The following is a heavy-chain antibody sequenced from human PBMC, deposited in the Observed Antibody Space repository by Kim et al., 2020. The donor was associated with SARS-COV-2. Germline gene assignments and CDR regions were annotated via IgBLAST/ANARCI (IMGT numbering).Heavy chain of an antibody. CDR3: AFSARSSSSLGGFDY. V-gene: IGHV3-9*01. CDR2: ISWNSGSI. J-gene: IGHJ4*02. Sequence: GGSLRLSCAASGFTFDDYAMHWVRQAPGKGLEWVSGISWNSGSIGYADSVKGRFTISRDNAKNSLYLQMNSLRAEDTALYYCAFSARSSSSLGGFDYWGQGTLVTVSS. CDR1: GFTFDDYA. D-gene: IGHD6-6*01.